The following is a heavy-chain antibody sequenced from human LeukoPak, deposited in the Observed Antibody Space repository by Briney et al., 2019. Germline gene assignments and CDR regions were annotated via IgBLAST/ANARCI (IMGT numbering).Heavy chain of an antibody. CDR2: ISSSSSTI. Sequence: GGSLRLSCAASGFTFSSYAMHWVRQAPGKGLEWVSYISSSSSTIYYADSVKGRFTISRDNAKNSLYLQMNSLRDEDTAVYYCARVVVDIVVVVAANDYWGQGTLVTVSS. J-gene: IGHJ4*02. CDR1: GFTFSSYA. D-gene: IGHD2-15*01. V-gene: IGHV3-48*02. CDR3: ARVVVDIVVVVAANDY.